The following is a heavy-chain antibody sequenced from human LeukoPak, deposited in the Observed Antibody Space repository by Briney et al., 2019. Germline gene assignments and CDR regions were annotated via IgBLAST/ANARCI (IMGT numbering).Heavy chain of an antibody. V-gene: IGHV4-30-4*07. CDR3: AREANYYDI. Sequence: SETLSLTCAVSGGSISSGGYSWSWIRQPPGKGLEWIGYIYYSGSTYYNPSLKSRVTISVDTSKNQFSLKLSSVTAADTAVYYCAREANYYDIWGQGTLVTVSS. CDR2: IYYSGST. D-gene: IGHD3-22*01. CDR1: GGSISSGGYS. J-gene: IGHJ4*02.